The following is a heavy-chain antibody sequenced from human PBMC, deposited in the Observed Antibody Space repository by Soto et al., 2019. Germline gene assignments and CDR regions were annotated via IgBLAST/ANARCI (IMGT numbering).Heavy chain of an antibody. J-gene: IGHJ4*02. CDR3: VRASTLDY. CDR1: GATIIRGSYY. Sequence: QLQLQESGPGLVKPPETLSLTCSVSGATIIRGSYYWGWVRQPPGKGLEWIGSIYYSGNAYYSPSLKNRVTISVDTSKNQFSLKVNSVTSADTAVYYCVRASTLDYWGQGILVTVSS. V-gene: IGHV4-39*01. CDR2: IYYSGNA.